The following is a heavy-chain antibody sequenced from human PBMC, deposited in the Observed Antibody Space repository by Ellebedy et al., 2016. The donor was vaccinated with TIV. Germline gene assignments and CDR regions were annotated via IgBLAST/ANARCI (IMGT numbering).Heavy chain of an antibody. CDR1: GFTVSYTY. J-gene: IGHJ3*02. CDR2: IHTGGDT. D-gene: IGHD1-20*01. Sequence: GGSLRLSCAASGFTVSYTYMSWVRQAPGKGLEWVSVIHTGGDTYYADSVKGRFTISRDSSKNTLFLQMNSLRAEETAMYYCARRITETYGDDAFDIWGQGTMVTVSS. V-gene: IGHV3-53*01. CDR3: ARRITETYGDDAFDI.